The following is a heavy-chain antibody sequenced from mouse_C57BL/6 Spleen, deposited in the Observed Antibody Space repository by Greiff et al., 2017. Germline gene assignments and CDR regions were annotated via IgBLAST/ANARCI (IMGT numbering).Heavy chain of an antibody. V-gene: IGHV14-4*01. CDR2: IDPENGDT. CDR1: GFNIKDDY. Sequence: VQLQQSGAELVRPGASVKLSCTASGFNIKDDYMHWVKQRPEQGLEWIGWIDPENGDTEYASKFQGKATITADTSSNTAYLQLSSLTSEDTAVYYCTYDGYYLFAYWGQGTLVTVS. CDR3: TYDGYYLFAY. J-gene: IGHJ3*01. D-gene: IGHD2-3*01.